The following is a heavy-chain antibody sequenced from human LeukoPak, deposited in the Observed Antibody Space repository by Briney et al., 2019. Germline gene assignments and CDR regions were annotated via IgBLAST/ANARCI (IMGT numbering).Heavy chain of an antibody. D-gene: IGHD3-10*01. CDR2: TIGSGATT. V-gene: IGHV3-23*01. CDR1: GFTFSDFA. CDR3: ARVGSGSYAQPFDY. Sequence: GGSLRLSCAASGFTFSDFAMSWVRQAPGKGLEWVSGTIGSGATTFYADSVKGRFTISRDNSKNALYLQMNSLRAEDTAVYYCARVGSGSYAQPFDYWGQGTLVTVSS. J-gene: IGHJ4*02.